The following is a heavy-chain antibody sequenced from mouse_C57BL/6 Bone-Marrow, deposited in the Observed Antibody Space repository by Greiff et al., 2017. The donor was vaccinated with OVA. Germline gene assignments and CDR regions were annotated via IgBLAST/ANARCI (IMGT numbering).Heavy chain of an antibody. CDR1: GFTFSSYG. J-gene: IGHJ2*01. V-gene: IGHV5-6*02. Sequence: EVKLVESGGDLVKPGGSLKLSCAASGFTFSSYGMSWVRQTPDKRLEWVATISSGGSYTYYPDSVKGRFTISRDNAKNTLYLQMSSLKSEDTAMYYCARGVTPYYVDYWGQGTTLTVSS. CDR3: ARGVTPYYVDY. D-gene: IGHD2-2*01. CDR2: ISSGGSYT.